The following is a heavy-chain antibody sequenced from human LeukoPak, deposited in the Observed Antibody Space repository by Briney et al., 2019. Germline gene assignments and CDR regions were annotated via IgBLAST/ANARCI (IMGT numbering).Heavy chain of an antibody. Sequence: SETLSLTCTVSGGSISSYYWSWIRQPPGKGLEWIGYIYYSGSTNYNPSLKSRVTISVDTSKNQFSLKLSSVTAADTAVYYCARGSGGPYGDYYYYYMDVWGKGTTVTISS. D-gene: IGHD4-17*01. CDR3: ARGSGGPYGDYYYYYMDV. V-gene: IGHV4-59*01. J-gene: IGHJ6*03. CDR2: IYYSGST. CDR1: GGSISSYY.